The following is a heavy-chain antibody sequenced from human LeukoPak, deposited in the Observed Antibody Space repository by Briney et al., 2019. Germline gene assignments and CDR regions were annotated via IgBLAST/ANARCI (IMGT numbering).Heavy chain of an antibody. Sequence: SGGSLRLSCAASGFTFSSYWMSWVRQAPGKGLEWVSAISGSGGSTYYADSVKGRFTISRDNSKNTLYLQMNSLRAEDTAVYYCAKGVLELYYFDYWGQGTLVTVSS. CDR3: AKGVLELYYFDY. CDR1: GFTFSSYW. J-gene: IGHJ4*02. D-gene: IGHD1-1*01. V-gene: IGHV3-23*01. CDR2: ISGSGGST.